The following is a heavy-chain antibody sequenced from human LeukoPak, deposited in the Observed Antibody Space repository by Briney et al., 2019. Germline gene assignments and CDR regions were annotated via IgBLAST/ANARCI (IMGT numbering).Heavy chain of an antibody. V-gene: IGHV4-38-2*02. Sequence: SETLSLTCAVSGYSISSGYYWGWIRQPPGKGLEWIGSIYHSGSTYYNPSLKSRVTISVDTSKNQFSLKLSSVTAADTAVYYCARDIQDLVRSAFDIWGQGTMVTVSS. CDR2: IYHSGST. CDR1: GYSISSGYY. J-gene: IGHJ3*02. CDR3: ARDIQDLVRSAFDI. D-gene: IGHD6-6*01.